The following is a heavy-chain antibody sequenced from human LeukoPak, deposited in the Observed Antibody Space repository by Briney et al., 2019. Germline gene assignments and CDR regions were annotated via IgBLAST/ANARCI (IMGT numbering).Heavy chain of an antibody. D-gene: IGHD2-2*01. CDR2: ISGSGANT. CDR1: KFTFSFYA. J-gene: IGHJ4*02. CDR3: AKGLVPAAMGEFDY. Sequence: PGGSLRLSCAASKFTFSFYAMSWVRQAPGKGLEWVSTISGSGANTYYADSVKGRFTISRDNSKNTLYLQMNSLRAEDTAAYYCAKGLVPAAMGEFDYRGQGTLVTVSS. V-gene: IGHV3-23*01.